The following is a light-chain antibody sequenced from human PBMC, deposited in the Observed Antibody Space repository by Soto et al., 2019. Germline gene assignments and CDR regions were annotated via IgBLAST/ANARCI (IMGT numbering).Light chain of an antibody. V-gene: IGKV3-15*01. Sequence: EIVMTQSPATLSVSPGERATLSCRASQSVSSNLAWYQQKPGQAPRLLIYGASTRAPGIPARLSGSGSGTEFPLTISSLQSEDLAVYYCQQYNSWPPLTFGGGTKVEIK. J-gene: IGKJ4*01. CDR1: QSVSSN. CDR2: GAS. CDR3: QQYNSWPPLT.